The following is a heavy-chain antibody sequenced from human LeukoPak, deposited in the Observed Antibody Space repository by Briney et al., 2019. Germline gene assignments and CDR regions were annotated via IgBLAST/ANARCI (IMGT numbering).Heavy chain of an antibody. CDR2: ISWNSGSI. Sequence: PGGSLRLSCSASGFTFDDYAMHWVRQAPGKGLEWVSGISWNSGSIDYADSVKGRFTISRVNAKNSLYLQMTSLRAEDTAFYCCAKAGPMIRGVIFRDYGMDVWGQGTTVTVSS. D-gene: IGHD3-10*01. J-gene: IGHJ6*02. CDR3: AKAGPMIRGVIFRDYGMDV. V-gene: IGHV3-9*01. CDR1: GFTFDDYA.